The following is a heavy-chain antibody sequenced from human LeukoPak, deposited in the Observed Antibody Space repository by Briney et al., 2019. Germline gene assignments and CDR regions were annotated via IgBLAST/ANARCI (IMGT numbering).Heavy chain of an antibody. CDR2: INAGNGNT. J-gene: IGHJ6*04. Sequence: ASVKVSCKASGYTFTSYAMHWVRQAPGQRREWMGWINAGNGNTKYSQKFQGRVTITRDTSASTAYMELSSLRSEDTAVYYCARGLGYCSGGSCYSYGMDVWGKGTTVTVSS. V-gene: IGHV1-3*01. CDR3: ARGLGYCSGGSCYSYGMDV. CDR1: GYTFTSYA. D-gene: IGHD2-15*01.